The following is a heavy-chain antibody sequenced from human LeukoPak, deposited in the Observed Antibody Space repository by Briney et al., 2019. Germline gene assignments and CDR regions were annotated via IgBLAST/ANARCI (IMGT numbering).Heavy chain of an antibody. CDR1: GCTFSSYA. CDR3: ASTTLGVVVPAAIVADYMDV. Sequence: ASVKVSCKASGCTFSSYAINWVRQAPGQGLEWMGGINPIFGTANYAQKFQGRVTITTDESTSTAYMELSSLRSEDTAVYYCASTTLGVVVPAAIVADYMDVWGKGTTVTVSS. CDR2: INPIFGTA. J-gene: IGHJ6*03. V-gene: IGHV1-69*05. D-gene: IGHD2-2*02.